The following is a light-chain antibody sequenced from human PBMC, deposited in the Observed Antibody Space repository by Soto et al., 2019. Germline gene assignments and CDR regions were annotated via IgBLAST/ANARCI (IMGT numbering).Light chain of an antibody. J-gene: IGLJ1*01. CDR2: EVS. CDR1: SSDVGGYNY. V-gene: IGLV2-14*01. CDR3: SSYTGNPPFFV. Sequence: QSALTQPASVSGSDGQSITISCTGTSSDVGGYNYVSWYQQRPGKAPKLMIFEVSNRPSGVSNRFSGSKSDNTASLTISGLQGDVEAAYYCSSYTGNPPFFVCGTGTKVNV.